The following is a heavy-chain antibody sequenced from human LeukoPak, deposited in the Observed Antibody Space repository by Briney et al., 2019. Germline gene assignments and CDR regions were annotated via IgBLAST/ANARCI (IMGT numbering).Heavy chain of an antibody. V-gene: IGHV3-7*01. D-gene: IGHD2-2*01. J-gene: IGHJ4*02. Sequence: GGSLRLSCAASGFTFSSYWMSWVRQAPGKGLEWVANIKQEGSEKYYVDSVKGRCTISRDNAKNSLYLQMNSLRAEDTAVYYCARIYCSTTDCYYDYWGQGTLVTVSS. CDR2: IKQEGSEK. CDR3: ARIYCSTTDCYYDY. CDR1: GFTFSSYW.